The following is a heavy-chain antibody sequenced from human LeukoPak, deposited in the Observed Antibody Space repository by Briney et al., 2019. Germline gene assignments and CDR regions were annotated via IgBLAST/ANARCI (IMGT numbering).Heavy chain of an antibody. Sequence: SETLSLTCTVSGGSISSYYWSWIRQPPGKGLEWIGYIYYSGSTNYNPSLKSRVTISVDTFKNQFSLKLSSVTAADTAVYYCARATVVTPKRYFDLWGRGTLVTVSS. D-gene: IGHD4-23*01. CDR1: GGSISSYY. CDR3: ARATVVTPKRYFDL. J-gene: IGHJ2*01. CDR2: IYYSGST. V-gene: IGHV4-59*12.